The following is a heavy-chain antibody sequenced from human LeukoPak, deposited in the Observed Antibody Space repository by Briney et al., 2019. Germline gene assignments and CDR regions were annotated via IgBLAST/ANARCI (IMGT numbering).Heavy chain of an antibody. CDR1: GYTFTSYY. Sequence: GASVKVSCKASGYTFTSYYMHWVRQAPGQGLEWMGIINPSGGSTSYAQKFQGRVTMTRDTSTSTVYMELSSLRSEDTAVYYCARSRYCSGGRCYSGLGFLDYWGQGTLVTVSS. CDR2: INPSGGST. V-gene: IGHV1-46*01. CDR3: ARSRYCSGGRCYSGLGFLDY. D-gene: IGHD2-15*01. J-gene: IGHJ4*02.